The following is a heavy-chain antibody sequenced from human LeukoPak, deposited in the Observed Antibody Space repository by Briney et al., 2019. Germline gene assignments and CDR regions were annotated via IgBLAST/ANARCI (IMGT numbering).Heavy chain of an antibody. CDR1: GSTSPDYW. V-gene: IGHV5-51*01. CDR2: IYPGVSAT. D-gene: IGHD3-9*01. Sequence: GGPWNTPCQGPGSTSPDYWITWAGQLPRQGRRWRGIIYPGVSATCYSPSFEGRVTISADKSNSPAYLQLSTLNAADTAMYYCARGTRVTGLDAFDIWGQGTVVTVSS. CDR3: ARGTRVTGLDAFDI. J-gene: IGHJ3*02.